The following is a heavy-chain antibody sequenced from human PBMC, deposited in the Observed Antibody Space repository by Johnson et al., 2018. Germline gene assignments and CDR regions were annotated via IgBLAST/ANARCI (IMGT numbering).Heavy chain of an antibody. J-gene: IGHJ6*03. CDR3: AKDSGSGYSNYYYYMDG. CDR2: VPFDGINE. V-gene: IGHV3-30*18. D-gene: IGHD3-22*01. CDR1: GFAFNTYG. Sequence: VQLVESGGGVVQSGRSXRLSCAASGFAFNTYGMHWVRQAPGTGLEWVAVVPFDGINEYSADSVQGRFTISRDNSKKTLYLQMNSLRPDDTAVYYCAKDSGSGYSNYYYYMDGWGKGTTVTVSS.